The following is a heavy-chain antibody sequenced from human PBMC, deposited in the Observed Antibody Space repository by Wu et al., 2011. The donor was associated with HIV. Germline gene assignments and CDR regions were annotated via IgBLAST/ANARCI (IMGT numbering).Heavy chain of an antibody. CDR1: GYTFAKYG. D-gene: IGHD4-11*01. CDR3: ALHQGSKYFQF. J-gene: IGHJ1*01. V-gene: IGHV1-18*01. CDR2: VSGYNGDT. Sequence: QVLLAQSGDEVKKPGASVKVSCKTSGYTFAKYGITWVRQAPGQGLEWMGWVSGYNGDTKYAQKFRGRVTMTTDTSTTTAYLEVRSLRSDDTAIYYCALHQGSKYFQFWGQGTLVSVSS.